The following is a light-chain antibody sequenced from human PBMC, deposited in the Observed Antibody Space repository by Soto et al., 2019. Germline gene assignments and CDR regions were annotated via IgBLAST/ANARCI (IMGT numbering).Light chain of an antibody. CDR3: QVWDSTGDLPWV. CDR1: NIGSKS. V-gene: IGLV3-21*02. CDR2: DNS. J-gene: IGLJ3*02. Sequence: SYELTQPPSVSVAPGQTARITCGGTNIGSKSVHWYQQKPGQAPVLVVYDNSDRPSGITERLSGSNSGNTATLTISRVEAGDEADYYCQVWDSTGDLPWVFGGGTKLTVL.